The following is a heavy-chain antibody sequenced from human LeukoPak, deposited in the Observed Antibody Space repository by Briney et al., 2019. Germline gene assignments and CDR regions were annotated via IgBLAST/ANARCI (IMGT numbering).Heavy chain of an antibody. CDR3: ARFRSIAARNDAFDI. D-gene: IGHD6-6*01. Sequence: GGSLRLSCAASGSTSSSYSMNWVRQAPGKGLEWVSSIGSSGIYIYYADSVKGRFTISRDNAKNSLYLQMNSLRAEDTAVYYCARFRSIAARNDAFDIWGQGTMVTVSS. V-gene: IGHV3-21*01. CDR2: IGSSGIYI. J-gene: IGHJ3*02. CDR1: GSTSSSYS.